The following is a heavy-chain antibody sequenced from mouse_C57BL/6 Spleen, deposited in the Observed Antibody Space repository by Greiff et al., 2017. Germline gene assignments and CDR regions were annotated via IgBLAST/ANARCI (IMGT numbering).Heavy chain of an antibody. V-gene: IGHV1-80*01. CDR3: ARHEVGAYDYDGVVFDY. Sequence: QVQLQQSGAELVKPGASVKISCKASGYAFSSYWMNWVKQRPGKGLEWIGQSYPGDGDTNYNGKVKGKATLTADNSSSTAYMQLNSLTSEDSAVYFCARHEVGAYDYDGVVFDYWGQGTTLTVSS. D-gene: IGHD2-4*01. J-gene: IGHJ2*01. CDR1: GYAFSSYW. CDR2: SYPGDGDT.